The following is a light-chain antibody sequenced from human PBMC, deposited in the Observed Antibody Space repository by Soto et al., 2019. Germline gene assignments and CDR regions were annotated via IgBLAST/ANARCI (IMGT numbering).Light chain of an antibody. CDR2: GAS. CDR1: QNIRTN. Sequence: IVMTQSPATLSVSPGERATFSCRASQNIRTNLASYQQKPGQVPRLLIYGASTRATGVPARFSGSGSGTEFILTISSLQSEDFAIYYCQQYNNWLLTFGGGTKVDIK. J-gene: IGKJ4*01. CDR3: QQYNNWLLT. V-gene: IGKV3-15*01.